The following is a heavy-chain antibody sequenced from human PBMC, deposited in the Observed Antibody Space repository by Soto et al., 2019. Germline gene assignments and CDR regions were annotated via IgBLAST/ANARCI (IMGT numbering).Heavy chain of an antibody. Sequence: QVQLQESGPGLVKPSGTLSLTCAVSGGSISNQNWWSWVRQPPGKGLAWIGEFLHSGGTNYNPSLKSRVTLSGDSSKNQFSLQLTTVTAAATAVYYCARNSAYNMDVWGQGTTVTVS. CDR3: ARNSAYNMDV. J-gene: IGHJ6*02. V-gene: IGHV4-4*02. D-gene: IGHD3-16*01. CDR1: GGSISNQNW. CDR2: FLHSGGT.